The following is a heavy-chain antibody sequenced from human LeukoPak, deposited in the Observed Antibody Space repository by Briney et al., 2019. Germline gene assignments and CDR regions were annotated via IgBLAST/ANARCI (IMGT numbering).Heavy chain of an antibody. D-gene: IGHD3-22*01. CDR1: GGSISSGSDY. V-gene: IGHV4-61*02. J-gene: IGHJ4*02. CDR3: ARGSRYSSGYDYIDQ. CDR2: SYSSGST. Sequence: PSETLSLTCTVSGGSISSGSDYCSWIRQPAGKGLEWIGRSYSSGSTNYNPSLESRVSISVDTSKNQFSLRLSSVTAADTAVYYCARGSRYSSGYDYIDQWGQGTLVTVSS.